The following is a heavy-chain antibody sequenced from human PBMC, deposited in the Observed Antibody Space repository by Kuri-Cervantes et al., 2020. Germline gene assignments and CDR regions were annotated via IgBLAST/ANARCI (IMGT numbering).Heavy chain of an antibody. D-gene: IGHD3-3*01. J-gene: IGHJ4*02. CDR1: GGSFSGYY. Sequence: QTLSLTCAVYGGSFSGYYWSWIRQPPGEGLEWIGEINHSGSTNYNPSLKSRVTISVDTSKNQFSLKLSSVTAADTAVYYCARGREWRQKYYFDYWGQGTLVTVSS. V-gene: IGHV4-34*01. CDR3: ARGREWRQKYYFDY. CDR2: INHSGST.